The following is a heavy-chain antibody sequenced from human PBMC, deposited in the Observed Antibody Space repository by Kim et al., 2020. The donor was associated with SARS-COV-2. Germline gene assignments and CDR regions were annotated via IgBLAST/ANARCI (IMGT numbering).Heavy chain of an antibody. D-gene: IGHD3-22*01. CDR2: INHSGST. CDR1: GGSFSGYY. Sequence: SETLSLTCAVYGGSFSGYYWSWIRQPPGKGLEWIGEINHSGSTNYNPSLKSRVTISVDTSKNQFSLKLSSVTAADTAVYYCASFYDSSGYNFDYWGQGTL. CDR3: ASFYDSSGYNFDY. V-gene: IGHV4-34*01. J-gene: IGHJ4*02.